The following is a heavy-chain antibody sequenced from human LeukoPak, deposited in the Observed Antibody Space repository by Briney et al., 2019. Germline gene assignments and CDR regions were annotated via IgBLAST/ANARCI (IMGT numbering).Heavy chain of an antibody. CDR2: IYYGGST. CDR3: ARDRPNFGGYCSSTSCSIPGWFDP. CDR1: GGSISSGGYY. D-gene: IGHD2-2*01. J-gene: IGHJ5*02. V-gene: IGHV4-31*03. Sequence: PSETLSLTCTVSGGSISSGGYYWSWIRQHPGKGLEWIGYIYYGGSTYYNPSLKSRVTISVDTSKNQFSLKLSSVTAADTAVYYCARDRPNFGGYCSSTSCSIPGWFDPWGQGTLVTVSS.